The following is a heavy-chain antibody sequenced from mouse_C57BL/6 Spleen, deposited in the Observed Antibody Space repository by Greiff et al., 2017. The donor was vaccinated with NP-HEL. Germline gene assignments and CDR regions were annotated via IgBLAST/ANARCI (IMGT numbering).Heavy chain of an antibody. V-gene: IGHV1-15*01. CDR3: TIYGSSPDCCDV. Sequence: QVQLQQSGAELVRPGASVTLSCKASGYTFTDYEMHWVKQTPVHGLEWIGAIDPETGGTAYTQKFKGKAILTADKSSSTAYMELRSLTSEDSAVYYCTIYGSSPDCCDVWGTGTTVTVAS. CDR2: IDPETGGT. CDR1: GYTFTDYE. J-gene: IGHJ1*03. D-gene: IGHD1-1*01.